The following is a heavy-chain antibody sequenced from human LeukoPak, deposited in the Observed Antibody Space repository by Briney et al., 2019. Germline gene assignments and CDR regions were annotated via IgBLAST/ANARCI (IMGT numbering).Heavy chain of an antibody. J-gene: IGHJ2*01. CDR3: ASQLGYCSSTGCYTEWYFDL. CDR1: GYSINSGYY. Sequence: SYTLSLTCAVSGYSINSGYYWGWVRQPPGKGLEWIGSIEHSGSTYYNPSLKSRVTTSVDTSKIQFSPKLSSVTAADTAESYCASQLGYCSSTGCYTEWYFDLWGRGTLVTVSS. CDR2: IEHSGST. V-gene: IGHV4-38-2*01. D-gene: IGHD2-2*02.